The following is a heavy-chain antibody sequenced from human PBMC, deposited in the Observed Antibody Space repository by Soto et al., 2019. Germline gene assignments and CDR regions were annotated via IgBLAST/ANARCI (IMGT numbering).Heavy chain of an antibody. Sequence: ASVKVSCKASGYMFSNYGIAWVRQAPGQGLEWMGWISGYSANTNYAQRLQGRVTMTIDTSTSIVYMELRSLRSDDTAVYFCARAAARNYYYYGMDVWGQGTTVTVSS. V-gene: IGHV1-18*01. J-gene: IGHJ6*02. D-gene: IGHD6-13*01. CDR1: GYMFSNYG. CDR3: ARAAARNYYYYGMDV. CDR2: ISGYSANT.